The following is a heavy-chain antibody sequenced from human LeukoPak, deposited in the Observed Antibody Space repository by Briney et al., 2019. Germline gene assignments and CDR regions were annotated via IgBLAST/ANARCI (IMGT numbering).Heavy chain of an antibody. Sequence: GRSLRLSCAPSGFTFSSYGIHWVRPAPRKGLEWVAVISYDGSNKYYADSVKGRFTISRDNSKNTLYLQMNRLRAEDAAVYYWAKGYSGYDSGFDNCGQGTLVTVSS. V-gene: IGHV3-30*18. D-gene: IGHD5-12*01. J-gene: IGHJ4*02. CDR2: ISYDGSNK. CDR3: AKGYSGYDSGFDN. CDR1: GFTFSSYG.